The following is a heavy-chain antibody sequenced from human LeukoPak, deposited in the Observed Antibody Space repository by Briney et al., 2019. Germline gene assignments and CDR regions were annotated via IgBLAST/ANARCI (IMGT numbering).Heavy chain of an antibody. J-gene: IGHJ4*02. V-gene: IGHV3-49*04. CDR2: IRTKAYGGTT. CDR3: TRDLFEDTAMVHRDY. D-gene: IGHD5-18*01. Sequence: GGSLGLSCTASGFTFGDYAMSWVRQAPGKGLEWIGFIRTKAYGGTTKYAASVKDRFTISRDDSKNIAYLQMNSLKTEDTAVYYCTRDLFEDTAMVHRDYWGQGTLVTVSS. CDR1: GFTFGDYA.